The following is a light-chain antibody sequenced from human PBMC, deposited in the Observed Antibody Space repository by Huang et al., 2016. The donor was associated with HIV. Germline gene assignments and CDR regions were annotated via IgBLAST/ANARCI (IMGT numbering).Light chain of an antibody. CDR3: QQSYSTPRYT. J-gene: IGKJ5*01. CDR2: AAS. CDR1: QSISSY. Sequence: DIQMIQSPSSLSASVGDRVTITCRASQSISSYLNWYQQTPGKAPKLLIYAASSLQSGVPARFSGSGSGTDFTLTISSLQPEDFATYYCQQSYSTPRYTFGQGTRLEIK. V-gene: IGKV1-39*01.